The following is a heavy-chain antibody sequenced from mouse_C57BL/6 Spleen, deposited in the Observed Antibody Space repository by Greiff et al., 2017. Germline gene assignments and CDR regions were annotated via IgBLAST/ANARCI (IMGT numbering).Heavy chain of an antibody. CDR3: ARGRRLSWYFDV. CDR2: INPSNGGT. CDR1: GYTFTSYW. J-gene: IGHJ1*03. D-gene: IGHD2-2*01. V-gene: IGHV1-53*01. Sequence: QVQLQQPGTELVKPGASVKLSCKASGYTFTSYWMHWVKQRPGQGLEWIGNINPSNGGTNYNEKFKSKATLTVDKSSSTAYMQLISLTSVDSAVYYFARGRRLSWYFDVWGTGTTVTVSS.